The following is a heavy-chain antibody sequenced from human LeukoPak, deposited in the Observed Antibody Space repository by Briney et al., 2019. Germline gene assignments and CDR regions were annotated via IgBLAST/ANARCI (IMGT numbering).Heavy chain of an antibody. D-gene: IGHD3-22*01. CDR3: AKDPSTYYYDSSGFPNWFDP. CDR2: ISGSGGST. J-gene: IGHJ5*02. CDR1: GFTFSNAW. Sequence: GGSLRLSCAASGFTFSNAWMSWVRQAPGKGLEWVSAISGSGGSTYYADSVKGRFTISRDNSKNTLYLQMNSLRAEDTAVYYCAKDPSTYYYDSSGFPNWFDPWGQGTLVTVSS. V-gene: IGHV3-23*01.